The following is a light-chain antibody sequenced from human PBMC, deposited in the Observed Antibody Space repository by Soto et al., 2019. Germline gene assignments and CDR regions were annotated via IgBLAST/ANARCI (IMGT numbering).Light chain of an antibody. CDR1: QSVSNT. Sequence: EIVMTQSPATLSVSPGERATLSCRASQSVSNTLAWYQQKPGQAPRLLIYGASTRATGIPARFSGSGSGTEFTLTISSLQSEDFAVYYCQQYNSWPLTFGGGTKVAIK. CDR3: QQYNSWPLT. J-gene: IGKJ4*01. V-gene: IGKV3-15*01. CDR2: GAS.